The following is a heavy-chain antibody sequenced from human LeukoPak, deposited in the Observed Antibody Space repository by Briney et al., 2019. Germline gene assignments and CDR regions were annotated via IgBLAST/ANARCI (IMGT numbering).Heavy chain of an antibody. V-gene: IGHV4-31*11. D-gene: IGHD6-13*01. J-gene: IGHJ4*02. CDR2: IYYSGST. CDR3: ARDSGQQVDY. Sequence: PSETLSLTCAVYGGSFSGYYWNWIRQHPGKGLEWIGYIYYSGSTYYNPSLKSRVTISVDTSKNQFSLKLSSVTAADTAVYYCARDSGQQVDYRGQGTLVTVSS. CDR1: GGSFSGYY.